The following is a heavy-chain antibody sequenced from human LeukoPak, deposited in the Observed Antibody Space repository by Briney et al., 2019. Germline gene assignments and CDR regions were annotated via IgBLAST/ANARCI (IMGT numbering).Heavy chain of an antibody. Sequence: GSSVKVSCKASGGTFSSYAISWVRQAPGQGLEWMGWISAYNGNTNYAQKLQGRVTMTTDTSTSTAYMELSSLRSEDTAVYYCARGLGYGSGSYNWFDPWGQGTLVTVSS. CDR2: ISAYNGNT. J-gene: IGHJ5*02. CDR3: ARGLGYGSGSYNWFDP. D-gene: IGHD3-10*01. V-gene: IGHV1-18*01. CDR1: GGTFSSYA.